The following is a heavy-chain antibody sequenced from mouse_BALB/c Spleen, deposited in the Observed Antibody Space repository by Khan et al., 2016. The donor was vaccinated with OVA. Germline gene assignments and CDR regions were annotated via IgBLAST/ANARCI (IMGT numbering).Heavy chain of an antibody. CDR2: ISSSDST. CDR1: GDSITSGY. D-gene: IGHD2-14*01. CDR3: ARWNYRYDGYFDY. Sequence: EVQLQESGPSLVKPSQTLSLTCSVTGDSITSGYWNWIRKFPGNKLEYMGYISSSDSTFYNPSLKSRISITRDTSKNQYYLQLNSVTTEDTATYYCARWNYRYDGYFDYWGQGTTRTVAS. J-gene: IGHJ2*01. V-gene: IGHV3-8*02.